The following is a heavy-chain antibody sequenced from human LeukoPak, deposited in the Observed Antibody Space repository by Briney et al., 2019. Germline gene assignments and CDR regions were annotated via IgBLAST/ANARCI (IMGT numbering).Heavy chain of an antibody. J-gene: IGHJ4*02. V-gene: IGHV4-34*01. Sequence: PSETLSLTCAVYGGSFSGYYWSWIRQPPGKGLEWTGEINHSGSTNYNPSLKSRVTISVDTSKNQFSLKLSPVTAADTAVYYCARVPTYYDFSIDYWGQGTLVTVSS. CDR2: INHSGST. CDR1: GGSFSGYY. CDR3: ARVPTYYDFSIDY. D-gene: IGHD3-3*01.